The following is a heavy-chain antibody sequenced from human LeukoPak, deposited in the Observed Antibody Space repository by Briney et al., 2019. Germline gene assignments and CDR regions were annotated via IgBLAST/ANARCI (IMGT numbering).Heavy chain of an antibody. CDR3: SLARSEYHYGMDV. Sequence: SQTLSLTCAISGDSVSSISVAWNWIRQSPSRVLKWLGRTYYRSKWYYEYAVSVKSRINISPDTFKNQFSLQLTSVTPEDTAVYYCSLARSEYHYGMDVWGQGTTVTVSS. J-gene: IGHJ6*02. CDR1: GDSVSSISVA. V-gene: IGHV6-1*01. CDR2: TYYRSKWYY.